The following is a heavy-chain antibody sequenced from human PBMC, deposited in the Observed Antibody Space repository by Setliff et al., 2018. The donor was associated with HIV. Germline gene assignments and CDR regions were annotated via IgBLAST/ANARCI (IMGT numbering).Heavy chain of an antibody. CDR3: ASPRRGWGIAAAGTIDY. Sequence: PSETLSLTCTVSGGSISSSSYYWGWIRQPPGKGLEWIGSIYYSGSTYYNPSLKRRVTISVDTSKNQCSLTLSSVTAADTAVYYCASPRRGWGIAAAGTIDYWGQGTLVTVSS. V-gene: IGHV4-39*01. J-gene: IGHJ4*02. D-gene: IGHD6-13*01. CDR1: GGSISSSSYY. CDR2: IYYSGST.